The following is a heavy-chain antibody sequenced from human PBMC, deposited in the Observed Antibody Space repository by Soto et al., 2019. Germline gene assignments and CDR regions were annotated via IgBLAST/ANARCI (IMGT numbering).Heavy chain of an antibody. CDR2: IGTAGDT. J-gene: IGHJ6*02. D-gene: IGHD6-19*01. CDR3: ARDIAVASYYYYGMDV. CDR1: GFTFSSYD. V-gene: IGHV3-13*01. Sequence: GGSLRLSCAASGFTFSSYDMHWVRQATGKGLEWVSAIGTAGDTYYPGSVKGRFTISRENAKNSLYLQMNSLRAEDTAVYYCARDIAVASYYYYGMDVWGQGTTVTVSS.